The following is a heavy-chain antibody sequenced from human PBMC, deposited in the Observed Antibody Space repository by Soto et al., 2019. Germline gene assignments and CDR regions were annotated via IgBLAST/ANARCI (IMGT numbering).Heavy chain of an antibody. Sequence: PSEALSLPYSVSGGSFTSNNWWNWVRQPPGQGLEWIGEIYRTGSTNYNPSLKSRVTISLDKSENQFSLKVTSLTAADTAVYYCASRDPGTSVDYWGQGTLVTVSS. J-gene: IGHJ4*02. CDR3: ASRDPGTSVDY. CDR2: IYRTGST. CDR1: GGSFTSNNW. D-gene: IGHD1-7*01. V-gene: IGHV4-4*02.